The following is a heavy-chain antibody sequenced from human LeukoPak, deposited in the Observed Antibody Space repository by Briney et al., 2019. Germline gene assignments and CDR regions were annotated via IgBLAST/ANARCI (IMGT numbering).Heavy chain of an antibody. D-gene: IGHD2-15*01. Sequence: PSETLSLTCTVYGGSISSYYWSWIRQPPGKGLEWIGYIYYSGSTNYNPSLKSRVTISVDTSKNQFSLKLSSVTAADTAVYYCARVQDDWFDPWGQGTLVTVSS. CDR2: IYYSGST. CDR3: ARVQDDWFDP. V-gene: IGHV4-59*01. CDR1: GGSISSYY. J-gene: IGHJ5*02.